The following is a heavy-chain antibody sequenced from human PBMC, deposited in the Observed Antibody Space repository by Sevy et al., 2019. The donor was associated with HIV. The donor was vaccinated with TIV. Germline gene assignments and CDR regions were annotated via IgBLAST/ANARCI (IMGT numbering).Heavy chain of an antibody. CDR1: GFTLSSYG. J-gene: IGHJ6*02. CDR3: ARDRLGITISAEWGGGMDV. D-gene: IGHD3-3*01. Sequence: GGSLRLSCAASGFTLSSYGMHWVRQAPGKGLEWVAVIRYDGSNKYYADSVKGRFTISRDNSKNTLYLQTKSLRAEDTAGYYCARDRLGITISAEWGGGMDVWGQGTTVTVSS. V-gene: IGHV3-33*01. CDR2: IRYDGSNK.